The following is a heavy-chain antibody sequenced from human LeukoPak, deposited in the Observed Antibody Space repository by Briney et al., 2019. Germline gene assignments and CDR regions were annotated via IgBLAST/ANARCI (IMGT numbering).Heavy chain of an antibody. V-gene: IGHV3-30-3*01. CDR3: ARDWRAFCGGDCFGFFDY. CDR1: EFTFSSYT. Sequence: GRSLRLSCAASEFTFSSYTMHWVRQAPGKGLEWVARISYDGSNKYYADSVKGRFTISRDNSKKTLLQQTNSLRAEDTAMYYCARDWRAFCGGDCFGFFDYWGQGTLVTVSS. D-gene: IGHD2-21*02. CDR2: ISYDGSNK. J-gene: IGHJ4*02.